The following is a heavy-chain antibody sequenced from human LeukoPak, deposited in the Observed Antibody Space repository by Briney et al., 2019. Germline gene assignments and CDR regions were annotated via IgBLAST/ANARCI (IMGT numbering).Heavy chain of an antibody. V-gene: IGHV4-30-2*01. D-gene: IGHD1-26*01. CDR1: GGSISSGGYY. CDR3: ARDIVGATCMDV. J-gene: IGHJ6*02. CDR2: IYHSGST. Sequence: SQTLSLTCTVSGGSISSGGYYWSWIRQPPGKGLEWIGYIYHSGSTYYNPSLKSRVTISVDKSKNQFSLKLSSVTAADTAVYYCARDIVGATCMDVWGQGTTVTVSS.